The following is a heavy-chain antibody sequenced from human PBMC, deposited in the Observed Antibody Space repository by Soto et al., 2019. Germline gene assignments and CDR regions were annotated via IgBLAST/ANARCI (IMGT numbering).Heavy chain of an antibody. V-gene: IGHV1-69*12. CDR1: VGTFRTSA. CDR3: ARDKDRQQLGGNYYYIMDV. Sequence: QVQLVQSGAEVKKPGSSVKVSCKTSVGTFRTSAISWARQAPGQGLEWMGGIMPVFPTPDYAQKFQGRVTITADESTSTAYMELSSLRSEDTAVYYCARDKDRQQLGGNYYYIMDVWGQGTTVTVSS. CDR2: IMPVFPTP. J-gene: IGHJ6*01. D-gene: IGHD3-3*02.